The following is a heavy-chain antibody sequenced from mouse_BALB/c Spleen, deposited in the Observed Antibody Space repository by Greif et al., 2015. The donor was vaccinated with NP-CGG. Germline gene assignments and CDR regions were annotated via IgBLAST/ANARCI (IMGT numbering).Heavy chain of an antibody. V-gene: IGHV5-12-2*01. D-gene: IGHD3-2*02. CDR2: ISNGGGST. J-gene: IGHJ4*01. Sequence: EVQGVESGGGLVQPGGSLKLSCAASGFTFSSYTMSWVRQTPEKRLEWVAYISNGGGSTYYPDTVKGRFTISRDNAKNTLYLQMSSLKSEDTAMYYCARHESGTDYAMDYWGQGTSVTVSS. CDR3: ARHESGTDYAMDY. CDR1: GFTFSSYT.